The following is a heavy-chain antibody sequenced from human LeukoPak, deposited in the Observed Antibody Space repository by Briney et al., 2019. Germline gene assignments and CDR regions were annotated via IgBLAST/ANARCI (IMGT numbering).Heavy chain of an antibody. J-gene: IGHJ4*02. CDR3: ARDAIYRELGTFDY. Sequence: KPSETLSLTCTVSGGSISSSSYYWGWIRQPPGKGLEWIGSIYYSGSTYYNPSLKSRVTISVDTSKNQFSLKLSSVTAADTAVYYCARDAIYRELGTFDYWGQGTLVTVSS. V-gene: IGHV4-39*02. CDR2: IYYSGST. CDR1: GGSISSSSYY. D-gene: IGHD7-27*01.